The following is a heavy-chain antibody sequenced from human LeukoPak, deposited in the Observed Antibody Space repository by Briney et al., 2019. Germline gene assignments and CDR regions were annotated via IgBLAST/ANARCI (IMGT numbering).Heavy chain of an antibody. J-gene: IGHJ3*02. CDR2: ISYDGSNK. CDR1: EFTFSSYA. V-gene: IGHV3-30-3*01. Sequence: GGSLRLSCAASEFTFSSYAMHWVRQAPGKGLEWVAVISYDGSNKYYADSVKGRFTISRDNSKNTLYLQMNSLRAEDTAVYYCARDAASSRGAFDIWGQGTMVTVSS. D-gene: IGHD6-6*01. CDR3: ARDAASSRGAFDI.